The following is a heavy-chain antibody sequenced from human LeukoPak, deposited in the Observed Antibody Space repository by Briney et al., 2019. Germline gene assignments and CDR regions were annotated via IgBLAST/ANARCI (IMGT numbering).Heavy chain of an antibody. D-gene: IGHD3-22*01. CDR3: ARGRADYDSSGYYWGAFDI. J-gene: IGHJ3*02. V-gene: IGHV3-74*01. CDR2: IDIGGSNT. CDR1: GFSFTSYW. Sequence: GGSLRLSCAASGFSFTSYWMHWVRQAPGKGLVWVSRIDIGGSNTIYADSVKGRFTISRDNSKNTLYLQMNSLRAEDTAVYYCARGRADYDSSGYYWGAFDIWGQGTMVTVSS.